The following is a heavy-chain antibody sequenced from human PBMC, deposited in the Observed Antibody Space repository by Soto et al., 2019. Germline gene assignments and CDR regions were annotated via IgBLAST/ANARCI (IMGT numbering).Heavy chain of an antibody. CDR2: ISGGDGST. V-gene: IGHV3-23*01. J-gene: IGHJ5*02. Sequence: PGGSLRLSCAASGFTFINYAMSWVRQAPGKGLEWVSSISGGDGSTLYADSVKGRFSISRDNSKKKLHLQMNSLRVEDTAIYYCAKDNGVVITGWFDPWGQGTLVTVSS. CDR1: GFTFINYA. D-gene: IGHD3-3*01. CDR3: AKDNGVVITGWFDP.